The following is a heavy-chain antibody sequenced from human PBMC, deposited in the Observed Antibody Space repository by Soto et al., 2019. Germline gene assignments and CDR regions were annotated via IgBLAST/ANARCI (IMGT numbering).Heavy chain of an antibody. D-gene: IGHD2-2*01. J-gene: IGHJ3*02. Sequence: QVQLVQSGAEVKKPGASVKVSCKASGYTFTSYGISWVRQAPGQGPERMGWISAYNGNTNYAQKLQGRVTMTTDKSTSTAYMELRSLRSEDTAVYYCARSEYCSSTSCYPPGTFDIWGQGTMVTVSS. V-gene: IGHV1-18*01. CDR3: ARSEYCSSTSCYPPGTFDI. CDR1: GYTFTSYG. CDR2: ISAYNGNT.